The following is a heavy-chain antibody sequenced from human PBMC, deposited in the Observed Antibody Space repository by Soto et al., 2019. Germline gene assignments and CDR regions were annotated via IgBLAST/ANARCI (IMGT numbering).Heavy chain of an antibody. V-gene: IGHV1-3*01. CDR3: ARGSGQHWRFDP. CDR1: GITFSTYA. D-gene: IGHD1-1*01. CDR2: INAGTGNT. Sequence: ASVTVSCKASGITFSTYAMHWVRQAPGQGLECMGWINAGTGNTKYSQKFQDRVTITTDTSATTAYMELSSLRSEDTAVYYCARGSGQHWRFDPWGQGTLVTVSS. J-gene: IGHJ5*02.